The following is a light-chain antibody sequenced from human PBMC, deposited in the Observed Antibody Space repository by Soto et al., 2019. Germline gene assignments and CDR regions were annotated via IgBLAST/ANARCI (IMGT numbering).Light chain of an antibody. J-gene: IGKJ4*01. CDR1: QGLLHSNGYNY. CDR3: MQALQTPRT. V-gene: IGKV2-28*01. CDR2: LGS. Sequence: DIVMTQSPLSLPVTPGKPASISCRSSQGLLHSNGYNYLNWYLQKPGQSPQLLIYLGSYRASGVPDRFSGSGSGTDFTLRISRVEAEDVGIYYCMQALQTPRTFGGGTKVEIK.